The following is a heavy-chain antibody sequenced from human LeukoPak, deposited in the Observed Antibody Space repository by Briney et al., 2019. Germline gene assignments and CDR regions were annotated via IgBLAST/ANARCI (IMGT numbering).Heavy chain of an antibody. CDR1: GYSISSGYY. J-gene: IGHJ4*02. CDR3: ARGSRSSDY. CDR2: IYHSGST. Sequence: PSETLSLTCTVSGYSISSGYYWGWIRQPPGKGLEWIGSIYHSGSTYYNPSLKSRVTISGDTSKNQFSLKLSSVTAADTAVYYCARGSRSSDYWGQGTLVTVSS. V-gene: IGHV4-38-2*02.